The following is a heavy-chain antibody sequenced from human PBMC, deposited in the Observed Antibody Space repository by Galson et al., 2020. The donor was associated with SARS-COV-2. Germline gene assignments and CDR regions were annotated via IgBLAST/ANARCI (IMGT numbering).Heavy chain of an antibody. V-gene: IGHV4-39*07. J-gene: IGHJ3*02. CDR3: ARVGGESICGVVIIPLNYAFDN. CDR1: GGSISSSSYY. CDR2: IHYSGST. D-gene: IGHD3-3*01. Sequence: SETLSLTCTVSGGSISSSSYYWGWIRQPPGKGLEWIGGIHYSGSTYYNPSLKSRVTISVDTSKNQFSLKLSSVTAAASAVYYCARVGGESICGVVIIPLNYAFDNWGQGTMVTVSS.